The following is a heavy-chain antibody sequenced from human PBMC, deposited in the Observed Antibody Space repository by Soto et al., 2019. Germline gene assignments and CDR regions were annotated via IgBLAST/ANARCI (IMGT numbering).Heavy chain of an antibody. CDR3: AKVGDPTTYYFHFNY. Sequence: TGGSLRLSCEVSGFTFSRYAMSWVHQAPGKGLEWVSAVTGRGESTFYADSVKGRFTISRDNSKNSLYLQMNGLRDEDTAMYYCAKVGDPTTYYFHFNYWGQGTQVTVSS. D-gene: IGHD3-22*01. J-gene: IGHJ4*02. CDR2: VTGRGEST. CDR1: GFTFSRYA. V-gene: IGHV3-23*01.